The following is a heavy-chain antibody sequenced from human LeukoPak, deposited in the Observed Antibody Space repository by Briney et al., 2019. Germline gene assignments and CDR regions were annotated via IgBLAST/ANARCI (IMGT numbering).Heavy chain of an antibody. Sequence: SQTLSLTCTVSGGSISSGGYYWSWIRQPPGKGLEWIGYIYHSGSTYYNPSLKSRVTISVDRSKNQFSLKLSSVTAADTAVYYCARGWALMVYAMGDYWGQGTLVTVSS. V-gene: IGHV4-30-2*01. CDR1: GGSISSGGYY. J-gene: IGHJ4*02. CDR2: IYHSGST. CDR3: ARGWALMVYAMGDY. D-gene: IGHD2-8*01.